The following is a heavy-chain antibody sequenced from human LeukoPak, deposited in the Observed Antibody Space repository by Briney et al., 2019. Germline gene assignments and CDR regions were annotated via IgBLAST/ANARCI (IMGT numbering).Heavy chain of an antibody. D-gene: IGHD3-10*01. CDR1: GFTVSSNY. CDR3: TRDLAPGSADY. Sequence: GGSLRLSCAASGFTVSSNYMSWVRQAPGKGLEWVSVIYSGGSTYYADSVKGRFTISGDNSKNTLYLQMNSLRAEDTAVYYCTRDLAPGSADYWGQGTLVTVSS. V-gene: IGHV3-53*01. J-gene: IGHJ4*02. CDR2: IYSGGST.